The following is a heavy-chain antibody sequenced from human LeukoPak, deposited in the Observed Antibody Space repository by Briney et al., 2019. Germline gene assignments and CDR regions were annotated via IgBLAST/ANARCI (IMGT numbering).Heavy chain of an antibody. V-gene: IGHV3-49*03. CDR1: GFTFGDYA. CDR3: TRSQEVVVVPAAIDY. Sequence: PGGSLRLSCTASGFTFGDYAMSWFRQAPGKGLEWVGFIRSKAYGGTTEYAASVKGRFTISRDDSKSIAYLQMNSLKTEDTAVYYCTRSQEVVVVPAAIDYWGQGTLVTVSS. CDR2: IRSKAYGGTT. J-gene: IGHJ4*02. D-gene: IGHD2-2*01.